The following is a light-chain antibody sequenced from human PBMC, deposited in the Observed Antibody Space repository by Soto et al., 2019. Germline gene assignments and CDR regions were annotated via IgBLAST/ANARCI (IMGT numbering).Light chain of an antibody. CDR1: SSDVGGYNF. Sequence: QSALTQPRPVSGSPGQSVTISCTGTSSDVGGYNFVSWYQHHPGKAPKLMIYDVSKRPSGVPDRFSGSKSGSTASLTISGLQAEDEADYYCCSYAGSYTLVFGGGTKLTVL. J-gene: IGLJ3*02. V-gene: IGLV2-11*01. CDR3: CSYAGSYTLV. CDR2: DVS.